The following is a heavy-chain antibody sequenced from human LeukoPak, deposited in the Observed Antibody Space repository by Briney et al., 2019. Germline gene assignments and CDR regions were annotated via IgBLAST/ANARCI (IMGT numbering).Heavy chain of an antibody. CDR2: IIPILGIA. D-gene: IGHD7-27*01. Sequence: GASVKVSCKASGGTFSSYAISWVRQAPGQGLEWMGRIIPILGIANYAQKFQGRVTITADKSTSTAYMELSSLRSEDTAVYYCARSTYWGSRKGGIDYWGQGTLVTVSS. CDR3: ARSTYWGSRKGGIDY. J-gene: IGHJ4*02. CDR1: GGTFSSYA. V-gene: IGHV1-69*04.